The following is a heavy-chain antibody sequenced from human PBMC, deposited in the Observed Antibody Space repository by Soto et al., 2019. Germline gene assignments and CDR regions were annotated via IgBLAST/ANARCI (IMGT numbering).Heavy chain of an antibody. Sequence: QVQLVESGGGVVQPGRSLRLSCAASGFTFSSYGMHWVRQAPGKGLEWVAVISYDGSNKYYADSVKGRFTISRDNSKNTLYLQMNSLRAEDTAVYYCAKDLHAWLQPRNTFDYWGQGTLVTVSS. CDR1: GFTFSSYG. CDR3: AKDLHAWLQPRNTFDY. CDR2: ISYDGSNK. V-gene: IGHV3-30*18. J-gene: IGHJ4*02. D-gene: IGHD5-12*01.